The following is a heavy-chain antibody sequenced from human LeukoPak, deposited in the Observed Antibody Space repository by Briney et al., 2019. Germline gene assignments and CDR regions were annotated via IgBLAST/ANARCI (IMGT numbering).Heavy chain of an antibody. CDR3: ARGRGSSGYYPLNYYYYYYMDV. J-gene: IGHJ6*03. V-gene: IGHV1-69*13. D-gene: IGHD3-22*01. Sequence: SVKVSCKASGGTFSSYAISWVRQAPGQGLEWMGGIIPIFGTANYAQKFQGRVTITADESTSTAYMELNSLRSEDTAVYYCARGRGSSGYYPLNYYYYYYMDVWGKGTTVTISS. CDR2: IIPIFGTA. CDR1: GGTFSSYA.